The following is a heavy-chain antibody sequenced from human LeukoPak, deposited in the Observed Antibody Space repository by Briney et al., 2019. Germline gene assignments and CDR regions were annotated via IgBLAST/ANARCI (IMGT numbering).Heavy chain of an antibody. CDR1: GLTFSNYG. J-gene: IGHJ4*02. CDR3: ARDGRFAAYEPDY. V-gene: IGHV1-18*01. CDR2: ISAYDGNT. Sequence: ASVKVSCKASGLTFSNYGITWVRQAPGQGLEWVGWISAYDGNTNYAQKFQGRVTMTTDTSTSTAHMELRSLRYDDTAVYYCARDGRFAAYEPDYWGQGALVTVSS. D-gene: IGHD1-26*01.